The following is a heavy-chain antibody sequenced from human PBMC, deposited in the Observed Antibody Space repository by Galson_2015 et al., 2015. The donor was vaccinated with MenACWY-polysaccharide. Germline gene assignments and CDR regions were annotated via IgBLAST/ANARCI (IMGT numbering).Heavy chain of an antibody. CDR1: GYTFTGYY. V-gene: IGHV1-2*06. J-gene: IGHJ4*02. Sequence: SVKVSCKASGYTFTGYYMHWVRQAPGQGLEWVGRINPNSGGTNYAQKFQGRVTMTRDTSISTAYMELSRLRSDDTAVYYCARAGIAVAGTAPHPKYYFDYWGQGTLVTVSS. D-gene: IGHD6-19*01. CDR3: ARAGIAVAGTAPHPKYYFDY. CDR2: INPNSGGT.